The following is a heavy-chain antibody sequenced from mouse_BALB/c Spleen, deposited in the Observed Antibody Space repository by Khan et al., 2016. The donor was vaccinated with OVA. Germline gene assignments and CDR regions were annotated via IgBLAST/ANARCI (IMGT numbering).Heavy chain of an antibody. D-gene: IGHD2-14*01. J-gene: IGHJ2*01. CDR2: IYPYNDDT. V-gene: IGHV1S136*01. Sequence: VQLQQSGPELVKPGASVKMSCKASGYTFTSYAIHWVKQKPGQGLEWIGYIYPYNDDTKYNETFKGKATLTSDKSASTAYMELRSLTSEDSAVYYDAKSDRYDVYYDCWGEGTTLTVSS. CDR3: AKSDRYDVYYDC. CDR1: GYTFTSYA.